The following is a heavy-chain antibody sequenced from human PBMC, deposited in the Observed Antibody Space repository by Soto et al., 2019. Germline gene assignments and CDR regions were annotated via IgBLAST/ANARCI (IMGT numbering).Heavy chain of an antibody. CDR1: GYTFTSHG. Sequence: ASVKVSCKASGYTFTSHGISWVRQAPGQVLEWMGWISAYNGNTNYPQKVQGRVTMTTDTSTSTAYMELRSLRSDDTAVYYCARENPPDVWGQGTTVTVSS. CDR3: ARENPPDV. J-gene: IGHJ6*02. V-gene: IGHV1-18*04. CDR2: ISAYNGNT.